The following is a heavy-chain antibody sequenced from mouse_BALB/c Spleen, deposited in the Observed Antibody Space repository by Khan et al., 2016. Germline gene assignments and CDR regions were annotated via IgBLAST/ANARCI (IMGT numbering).Heavy chain of an antibody. J-gene: IGHJ3*01. D-gene: IGHD2-4*01. Sequence: MQLEESGAELVKPGASVKLSCTASGFNIKDTYIHWVKQRPEQGLEWIGRIDPANDNTKYDPRFQGKATITADTSSNTAYLQLSSLTSEDTAVYFCAGGICDYGFAYWGQGTLVSVSA. CDR1: GFNIKDTY. CDR2: IDPANDNT. V-gene: IGHV14-3*02. CDR3: AGGICDYGFAY.